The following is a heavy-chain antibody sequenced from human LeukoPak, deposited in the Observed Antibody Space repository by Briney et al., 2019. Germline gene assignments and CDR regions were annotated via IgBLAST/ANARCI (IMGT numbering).Heavy chain of an antibody. J-gene: IGHJ4*02. CDR2: IYYSGST. D-gene: IGHD3-10*01. Sequence: SETLSLTCTVSGGSISSYYWSWIRQPPGKWLEWLGYIYYSGSTNYNPSLKSRVTVSVDTSKNQFSLKLSSVTAADTAVYYCAGGITMVPYYFDYWGQGTLVTVSS. CDR1: GGSISSYY. V-gene: IGHV4-59*01. CDR3: AGGITMVPYYFDY.